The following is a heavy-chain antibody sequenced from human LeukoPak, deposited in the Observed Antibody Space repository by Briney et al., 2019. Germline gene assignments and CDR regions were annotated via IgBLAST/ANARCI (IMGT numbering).Heavy chain of an antibody. Sequence: ASVKVSCKASGGTFSSSAINWVRQAPGQGLEWMGRIIPMLGIPNYAQKFQGRVTITADKFTSTAYMELSSLRSEDTAVYYCARGPWNPARFDYWGQGTPVTVSS. CDR3: ARGPWNPARFDY. V-gene: IGHV1-69*04. D-gene: IGHD1-1*01. CDR1: GGTFSSSA. J-gene: IGHJ4*02. CDR2: IIPMLGIP.